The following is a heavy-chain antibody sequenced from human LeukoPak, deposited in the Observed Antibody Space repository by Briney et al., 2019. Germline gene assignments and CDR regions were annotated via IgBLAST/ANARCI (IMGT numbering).Heavy chain of an antibody. CDR2: IGTASDT. J-gene: IGHJ5*02. D-gene: IGHD2-15*01. CDR3: ATSPDIVAPIDP. CDR1: GFTFSSFD. V-gene: IGHV3-13*01. Sequence: PGGSLRLSCAASGFTFSSFDMHWVRQPTGQGLEWVSTIGTASDTYYPGSVEGRFTLSRDNAKNSLYLQMNSLTAGDTAVYYCATSPDIVAPIDPWGQGTLVTVSS.